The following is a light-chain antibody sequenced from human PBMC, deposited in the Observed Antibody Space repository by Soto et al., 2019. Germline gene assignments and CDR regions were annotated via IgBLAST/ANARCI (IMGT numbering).Light chain of an antibody. Sequence: DIQMTQSPSSLSASVGDRVTITCRASQGISNYLAWYQQKPGKVPKLLIYAASTLQSGVPSRFSGSGSGTDFTLTISSLQPEDVVTYYCQKYNSVPPWTFGQGTKVEIK. CDR1: QGISNY. J-gene: IGKJ1*01. V-gene: IGKV1-27*01. CDR3: QKYNSVPPWT. CDR2: AAS.